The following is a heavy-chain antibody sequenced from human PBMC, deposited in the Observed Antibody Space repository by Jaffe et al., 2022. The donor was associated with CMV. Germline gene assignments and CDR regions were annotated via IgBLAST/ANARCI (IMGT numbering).Heavy chain of an antibody. D-gene: IGHD6-19*01. V-gene: IGHV3-7*03. CDR2: IKQDGSEK. CDR3: AREGQWLVQYYFDY. CDR1: GFTFSSYW. Sequence: EVQLVESGGGLVQPGGSLRLSCAASGFTFSSYWMSWVRQAPGKGLEWVANIKQDGSEKYYVDSVKGRFTISRDNAKNSLYLQMNSLRAEDTAVYYCAREGQWLVQYYFDYWGQGTLVTVSS. J-gene: IGHJ4*02.